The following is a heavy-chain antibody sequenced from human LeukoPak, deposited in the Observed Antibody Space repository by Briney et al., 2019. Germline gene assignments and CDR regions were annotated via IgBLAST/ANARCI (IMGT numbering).Heavy chain of an antibody. CDR2: ISGSGDST. V-gene: IGHV3-23*01. CDR1: GFTFSSYA. J-gene: IGHJ3*02. CDR3: VKDPDPRYCSSTSCSPI. D-gene: IGHD2-2*01. Sequence: PGGSLRLSCAASGFTFSSYAMRWVRQAPGKGLEWVSAISGSGDSTYYGDSVKGRFTISRDNSKNTLYLQMNSLRVEDTAVYYCVKDPDPRYCSSTSCSPIWGQGTMVTVSS.